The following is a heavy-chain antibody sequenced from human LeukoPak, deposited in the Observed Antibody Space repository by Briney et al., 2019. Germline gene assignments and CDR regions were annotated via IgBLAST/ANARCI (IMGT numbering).Heavy chain of an antibody. D-gene: IGHD5-18*01. CDR3: VRGYSSGPGGY. J-gene: IGHJ4*02. Sequence: PGGSLRLSCAASGFIFSSYYIHWVRRAPGEGLVWISRISSDGRSTNYADSVKGRFSSSRDNARRVVYLQMNSLRVEDTAVYYCVRGYSSGPGGYWGQGILVTVSS. CDR2: ISSDGRST. CDR1: GFIFSSYY. V-gene: IGHV3-74*01.